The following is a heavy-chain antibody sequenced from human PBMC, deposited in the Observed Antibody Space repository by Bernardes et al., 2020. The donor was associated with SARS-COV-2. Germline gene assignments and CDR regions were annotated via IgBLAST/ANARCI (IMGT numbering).Heavy chain of an antibody. CDR2: IHYGGSA. CDR1: GGAISSISYY. Sequence: SETLSLTCTVSGGAISSISYYWGWIRQPPGKGLEWIGSIHYGGSAYYIPSLKSRVTLSVDSSKNQFSLRLSSVTAADTSIYYCARHPGSRYFDSSLRKLVGLNIDWWGQGILVTVSS. D-gene: IGHD3-9*01. CDR3: ARHPGSRYFDSSLRKLVGLNIDW. J-gene: IGHJ4*02. V-gene: IGHV4-39*01.